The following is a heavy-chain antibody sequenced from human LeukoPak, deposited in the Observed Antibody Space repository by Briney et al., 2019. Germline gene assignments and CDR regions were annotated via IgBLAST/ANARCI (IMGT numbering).Heavy chain of an antibody. Sequence: GGSLRLSCAASGFTFSSYAMNWVRQAPGKGLVWVSFISGSGSSTHYADSVKGRFTISRDNSNNTLYLQINSLRADDTAAYYCAKGAQYDFWSGYTLEYFDVWGKGTLVTVSS. V-gene: IGHV3-23*01. J-gene: IGHJ4*02. CDR3: AKGAQYDFWSGYTLEYFDV. CDR1: GFTFSSYA. CDR2: ISGSGSST. D-gene: IGHD3-3*01.